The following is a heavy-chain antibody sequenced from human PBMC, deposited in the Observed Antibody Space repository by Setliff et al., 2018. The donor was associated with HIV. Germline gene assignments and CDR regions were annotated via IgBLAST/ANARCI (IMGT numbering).Heavy chain of an antibody. J-gene: IGHJ6*03. CDR2: IYTSGIT. CDR1: GGSISSSTNY. D-gene: IGHD1-7*01. Sequence: TLSLTCTVSGGSISSSTNYWSWIRQPAGKGLEWTGRIYTSGITNYTPSLKSRVTISVDTSKNQFSLKLSSVTAADTAVYYCARVGGTTWGVYYYYYYMDVWGKGTTVTVSS. CDR3: ARVGGTTWGVYYYYYYMDV. V-gene: IGHV4-61*02.